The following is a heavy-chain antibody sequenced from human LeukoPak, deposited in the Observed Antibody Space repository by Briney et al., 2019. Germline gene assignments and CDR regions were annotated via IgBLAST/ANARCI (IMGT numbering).Heavy chain of an antibody. CDR1: GGSISSSSYY. CDR3: ARLRLRDYDFWSGYTTHYYYGMDV. D-gene: IGHD3-3*01. V-gene: IGHV4-39*01. CDR2: IYYSGST. Sequence: SETLSLTCTVSGGSISSSSYYWGWIRQPPGKGLEWIGSIYYSGSTYYNPSLKSRVTISVDTSKNQFSLKLSSVTAADTAVYYCARLRLRDYDFWSGYTTHYYYGMDVWGQGTTVTVSS. J-gene: IGHJ6*02.